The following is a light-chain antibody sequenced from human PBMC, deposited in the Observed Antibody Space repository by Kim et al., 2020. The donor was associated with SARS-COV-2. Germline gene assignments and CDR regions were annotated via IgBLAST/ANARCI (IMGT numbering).Light chain of an antibody. CDR2: WAS. CDR1: QSVSFSSNNKNY. CDR3: QQYYMTPLT. J-gene: IGKJ4*01. Sequence: ATINCKSSQSVSFSSNNKNYLAWYQQKSGQPPKLLIYWASARESGVPDRFSGGGSGTDFTLTISSLQAEDVAVYYCQQYYMTPLTFGGGTKVDIK. V-gene: IGKV4-1*01.